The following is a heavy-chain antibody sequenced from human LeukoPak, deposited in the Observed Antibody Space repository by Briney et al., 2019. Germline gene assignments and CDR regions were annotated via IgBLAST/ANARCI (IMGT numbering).Heavy chain of an antibody. CDR1: GFTFSDYY. V-gene: IGHV3-11*04. CDR3: ARVRGTMIVVVLHKGTMDV. Sequence: PGGSLRLSCAASGFTFSDYYMSWIRQAPGKGLEWVSYISSSGSTIYYADSVKGRFTISRDNAKNSLYLQMNSLRAEDTAVYYCARVRGTMIVVVLHKGTMDVWGKGTTVTVSS. J-gene: IGHJ6*03. D-gene: IGHD3-22*01. CDR2: ISSSGSTI.